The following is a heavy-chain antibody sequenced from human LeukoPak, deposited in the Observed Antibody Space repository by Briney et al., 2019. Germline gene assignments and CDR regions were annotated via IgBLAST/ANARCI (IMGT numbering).Heavy chain of an antibody. J-gene: IGHJ5*02. Sequence: ASVKVSCKASGYTFTSYYMHWVRQAPGQGLEWMGIINPSGGSTSYAQKFQGRVTMTRDTSTSTVYMELSSLRSEDTAVYYCARDYLQLDDDNWFGPWGQGTLVTVSS. CDR3: ARDYLQLDDDNWFGP. CDR1: GYTFTSYY. D-gene: IGHD6-13*01. V-gene: IGHV1-46*01. CDR2: INPSGGST.